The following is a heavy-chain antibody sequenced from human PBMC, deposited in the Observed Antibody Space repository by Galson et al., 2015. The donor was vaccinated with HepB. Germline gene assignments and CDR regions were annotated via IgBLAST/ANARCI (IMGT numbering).Heavy chain of an antibody. V-gene: IGHV7-4-1*02. CDR3: ARGTSIDDYNRRVYSYYYYGMDV. CDR1: GYIFTNYV. J-gene: IGHJ6*02. D-gene: IGHD5-24*01. Sequence: SVKVSCKASGYIFTNYVINWVRQAPGQGLEWMGGINTKTGNPTYAQGFTGRFVLSLDTSVTTAYLQISSLKAEDTAVYFCARGTSIDDYNRRVYSYYYYGMDVWGQGTTVTVSS. CDR2: INTKTGNP.